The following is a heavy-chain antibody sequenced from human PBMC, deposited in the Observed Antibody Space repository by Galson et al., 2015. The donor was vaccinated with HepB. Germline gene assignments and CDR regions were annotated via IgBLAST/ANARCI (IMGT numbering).Heavy chain of an antibody. V-gene: IGHV3-23*01. CDR2: ISGRGGST. CDR3: ARLTYYFDSSGYYYPDVFDI. CDR1: GFTFSSYA. Sequence: SLRLSCAASGFTFSSYAMSWVRQAPGKGLEWVSIISGRGGSTYYADSVKGRFTISRDNSKNTLYLQMNSLRAEDTAVYNCARLTYYFDSSGYYYPDVFDIWGQGTMVTVSS. D-gene: IGHD3-22*01. J-gene: IGHJ3*02.